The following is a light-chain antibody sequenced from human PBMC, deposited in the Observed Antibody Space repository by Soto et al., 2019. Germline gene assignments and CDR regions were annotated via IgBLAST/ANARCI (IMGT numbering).Light chain of an antibody. J-gene: IGKJ3*01. Sequence: DIQMTQSPSSLSASVGDRVTITCRASQGISNYLAWYQQKPGKVPKLLIYAASTLQSGVPSRFSGSGSGTDFTLTISSLQPEDVATYYCQNYNSAPRITFGPGTKVDFK. CDR3: QNYNSAPRIT. CDR1: QGISNY. V-gene: IGKV1-27*01. CDR2: AAS.